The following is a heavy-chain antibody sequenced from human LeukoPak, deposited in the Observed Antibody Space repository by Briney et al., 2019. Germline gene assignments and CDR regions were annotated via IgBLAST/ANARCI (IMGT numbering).Heavy chain of an antibody. J-gene: IGHJ6*03. Sequence: SETLSLTCTVSGGSLSNKYWSWIRQPPGKGLGWIGYIYYIGSTNYNPSLKSRVTISVDTSKNQFSLKLRSVTAADTAVYYCARIEKGAVAGVYYYYYYMDVWGKGTTVTVSS. V-gene: IGHV4-59*01. CDR2: IYYIGST. CDR1: GGSLSNKY. CDR3: ARIEKGAVAGVYYYYYYMDV. D-gene: IGHD6-19*01.